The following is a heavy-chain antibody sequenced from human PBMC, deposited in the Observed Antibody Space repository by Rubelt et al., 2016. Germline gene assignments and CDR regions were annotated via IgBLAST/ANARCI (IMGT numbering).Heavy chain of an antibody. D-gene: IGHD5-12*01. CDR3: ARGDMVATFTDY. J-gene: IGHJ4*02. V-gene: IGHV3-48*03. CDR1: GFTFSSYE. CDR2: ISSSGSTI. Sequence: EVQLVESGGGLVQPGGSLRLSCAASGFTFSSYEMNWVRQAPGKGLEWGAYISSSGSTIYYADSVKGRFTISRDNAKNSLYLQMNSLRAEDTAGYYCARGDMVATFTDYWGQGTLVTVSS.